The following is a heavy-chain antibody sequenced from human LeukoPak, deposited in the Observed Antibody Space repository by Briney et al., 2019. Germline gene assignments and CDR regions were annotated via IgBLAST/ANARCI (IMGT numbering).Heavy chain of an antibody. J-gene: IGHJ4*02. Sequence: SETRSLTCTVSGGSISHYYWSWIRQPPGKGLEWIGCSSYIGRTKYNPSLNSRVTMSVDTSKSQFSLKLTSVTAADTAVYYCARSTCGGDCYNSPYHIDYWGQGTLVTVSS. D-gene: IGHD2-21*02. CDR1: GGSISHYY. V-gene: IGHV4-59*01. CDR3: ARSTCGGDCYNSPYHIDY. CDR2: SSYIGRT.